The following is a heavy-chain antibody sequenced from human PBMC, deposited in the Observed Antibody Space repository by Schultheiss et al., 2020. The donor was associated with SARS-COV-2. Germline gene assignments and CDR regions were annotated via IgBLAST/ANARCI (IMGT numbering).Heavy chain of an antibody. Sequence: SETLSLTCTVSGGSISSGGYYWSWIRQHPGKGLEWIGYIYYSGSTNYNPSLKSRVTISVDTSKNQFSLKLSSVTAADTAVYYCARSPMVRGGADYWGQGTLVTVSS. CDR2: IYYSGST. CDR1: GGSISSGGYY. V-gene: IGHV4-31*03. CDR3: ARSPMVRGGADY. J-gene: IGHJ4*02. D-gene: IGHD3-10*01.